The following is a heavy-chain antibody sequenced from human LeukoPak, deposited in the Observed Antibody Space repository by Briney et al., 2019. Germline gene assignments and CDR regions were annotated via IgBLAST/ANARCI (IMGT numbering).Heavy chain of an antibody. Sequence: ASVKVSCKASGYTFTGYYMHWVRQAPGQGLEWMGWISAYNGNTNYAQKLQGRVTMTTDTSTSTAYMELRSLRSDDTAVYYCARDYDILTGDYWGQGTLVTVSS. V-gene: IGHV1-18*04. CDR1: GYTFTGYY. J-gene: IGHJ4*02. CDR2: ISAYNGNT. D-gene: IGHD3-9*01. CDR3: ARDYDILTGDY.